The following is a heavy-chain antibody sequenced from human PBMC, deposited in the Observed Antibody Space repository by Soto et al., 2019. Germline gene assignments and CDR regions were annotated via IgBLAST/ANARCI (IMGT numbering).Heavy chain of an antibody. J-gene: IGHJ4*02. D-gene: IGHD4-17*01. V-gene: IGHV3-30-3*01. Sequence: QVQLVESGGGVVQPGRSLRLSCAASGFTFSSYAMHWVRQAPGKGLEWVAVISYDGSNKYYADSVKGRFTISRDNSKNTLYLQMNGLRAEDTAVNYGAREGTTTVVNREVNYFGYLGQGTLVTVSS. CDR2: ISYDGSNK. CDR1: GFTFSSYA. CDR3: AREGTTTVVNREVNYFGY.